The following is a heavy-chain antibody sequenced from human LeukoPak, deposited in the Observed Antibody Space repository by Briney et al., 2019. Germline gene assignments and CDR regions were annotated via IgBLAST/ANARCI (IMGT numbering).Heavy chain of an antibody. CDR3: ARDGIVGVTCFDY. J-gene: IGHJ4*02. CDR2: ISSSGSTI. Sequence: GGSLRLSCAASGFTFSDYYMSWIRQAPGKGLEWVSYISSSGSTIYYADSVKGRFTISRDNAKNSLYLQMNTLRAEDTAVYYCARDGIVGVTCFDYWGQGTLVTVSS. V-gene: IGHV3-11*01. D-gene: IGHD1-26*01. CDR1: GFTFSDYY.